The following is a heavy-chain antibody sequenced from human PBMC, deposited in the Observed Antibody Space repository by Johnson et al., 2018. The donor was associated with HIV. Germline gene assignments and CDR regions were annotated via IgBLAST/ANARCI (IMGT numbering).Heavy chain of an antibody. CDR3: ARDDDVKAFDI. D-gene: IGHD1-1*01. CDR2: IKQDGSEN. Sequence: VQLVESGGGLVQPGGSLRLSCAASGFTFSSYWMSWVRQAPGKGLEWVANIKQDGSENYYVDSVKGRYTISRDNPKNSLYLKMNSLRAEDTAVYNCARDDDVKAFDIWGQGTMVTVSS. J-gene: IGHJ3*02. V-gene: IGHV3-7*05. CDR1: GFTFSSYW.